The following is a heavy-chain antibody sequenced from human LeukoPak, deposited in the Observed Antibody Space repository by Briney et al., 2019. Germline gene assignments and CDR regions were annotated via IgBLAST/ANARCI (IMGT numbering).Heavy chain of an antibody. CDR1: GYTFTGYY. V-gene: IGHV1-2*02. Sequence: ASVKVSCKASGYTFTGYYMHRVRQAPGQGLEWMGWINPNSGGTNYAQKFQGRVTMTRDTSISTAYMELSRLRSGDTAVYYCARDFRAAMVSDWFDPWGQGTLVTVSS. D-gene: IGHD5-18*01. CDR3: ARDFRAAMVSDWFDP. CDR2: INPNSGGT. J-gene: IGHJ5*02.